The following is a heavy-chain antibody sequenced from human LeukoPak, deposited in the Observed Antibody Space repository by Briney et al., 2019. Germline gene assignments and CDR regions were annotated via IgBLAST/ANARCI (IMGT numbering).Heavy chain of an antibody. CDR3: ARDRISCRGDCLNL. Sequence: PGGSLRLSCAASGFTFSSFEMNWVRQAPGKGLEWVSYITTSGSDLNYADSVKGRFTISRDNAKNSLYLQMNSLRGEDTAVYYCARDRISCRGDCLNLWGQGTLVTVSS. CDR2: ITTSGSDL. J-gene: IGHJ4*02. CDR1: GFTFSSFE. V-gene: IGHV3-48*03. D-gene: IGHD2-21*02.